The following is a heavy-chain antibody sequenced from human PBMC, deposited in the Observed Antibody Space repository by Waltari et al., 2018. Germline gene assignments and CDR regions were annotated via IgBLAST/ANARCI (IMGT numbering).Heavy chain of an antibody. J-gene: IGHJ4*02. CDR2: ITPNLGKA. Sequence: QVQLVQSGAEVKKPGSSVKVSCKASGGTFSSYAISWVRQAPGQGLEWMGRITPNLGKANDAQKFQGRVTMTADKSTRTAYMELSSRRSEETAVYYCARVDDSGHDLGHYFDYWGQGTLVTVSS. D-gene: IGHD5-12*01. CDR1: GGTFSSYA. V-gene: IGHV1-69*09. CDR3: ARVDDSGHDLGHYFDY.